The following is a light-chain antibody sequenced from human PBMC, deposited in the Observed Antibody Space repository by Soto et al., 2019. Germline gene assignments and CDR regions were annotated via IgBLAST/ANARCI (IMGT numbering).Light chain of an antibody. Sequence: QSALTQPASVSGSPGQSITISCTGTNSDVGGYNYVSWYQQHPGKAPKLMIYDVTNRPSGVSNRFSGSKSGNTASLTISGLQAEDEADYYCNSYTSSSTLVFGGGTKVTVL. J-gene: IGLJ3*02. CDR3: NSYTSSSTLV. V-gene: IGLV2-14*03. CDR1: NSDVGGYNY. CDR2: DVT.